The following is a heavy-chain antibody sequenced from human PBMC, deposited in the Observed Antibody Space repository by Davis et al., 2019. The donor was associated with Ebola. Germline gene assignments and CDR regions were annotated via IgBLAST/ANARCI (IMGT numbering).Heavy chain of an antibody. CDR2: ISYDGSNK. D-gene: IGHD2-2*01. V-gene: IGHV3-30-3*01. J-gene: IGHJ4*02. Sequence: PGGSLRLSCAASGFTFSSYAMHWVRQAPGKGLEWVAVISYDGSNKYYADSVKGRFTISRDNSKNTLYLQMNSLRAEDTAVYYCARGNGIVVVPAAYFDYWGQGTLVTVSS. CDR1: GFTFSSYA. CDR3: ARGNGIVVVPAAYFDY.